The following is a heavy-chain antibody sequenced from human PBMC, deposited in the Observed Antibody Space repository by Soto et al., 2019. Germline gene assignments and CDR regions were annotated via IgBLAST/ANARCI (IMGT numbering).Heavy chain of an antibody. V-gene: IGHV1-18*01. CDR3: ARRTYYDILVPYGMDV. CDR2: ISAYNGNT. Sequence: QVQLVQSGAEVKKPGASVKVSCKASGYTFTSYGISWVRQAPGQGLEWMGWISAYNGNTNYAQKLQGRVTMTTDTATSTAYMELRSLRSDDTAVYYCARRTYYDILVPYGMDVWGQGTTVTVSS. CDR1: GYTFTSYG. J-gene: IGHJ6*02. D-gene: IGHD3-9*01.